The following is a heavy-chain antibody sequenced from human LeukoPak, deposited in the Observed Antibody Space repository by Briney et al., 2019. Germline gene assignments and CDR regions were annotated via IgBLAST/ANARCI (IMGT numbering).Heavy chain of an antibody. CDR3: ARIAYYYDSSGPFDY. J-gene: IGHJ4*02. Sequence: GRSLRLSCAASGFTFSSYGMHWVRQAPGKGLEWVAVIWYDGSNKYYADSVKGRFTISRDNSKNTLYLQMNSLRAEDTAVYYCARIAYYYDSSGPFDYWAQGTLVTVSS. CDR1: GFTFSSYG. CDR2: IWYDGSNK. V-gene: IGHV3-33*01. D-gene: IGHD3-22*01.